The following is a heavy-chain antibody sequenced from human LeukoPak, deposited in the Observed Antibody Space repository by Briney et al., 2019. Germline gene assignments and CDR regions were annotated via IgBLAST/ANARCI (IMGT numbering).Heavy chain of an antibody. D-gene: IGHD1-26*01. J-gene: IGHJ4*02. Sequence: SQTLSLTCAVDGGSFSDYYWSWISQPPGKGLEWIGEINHSGSTNYNSSLKSRVIISVDTSKNQFSLRLSSVTAADTAAYYCARRRRSGSQVLDFWGQGTLVTVSS. CDR2: INHSGST. V-gene: IGHV4-34*01. CDR3: ARRRRSGSQVLDF. CDR1: GGSFSDYY.